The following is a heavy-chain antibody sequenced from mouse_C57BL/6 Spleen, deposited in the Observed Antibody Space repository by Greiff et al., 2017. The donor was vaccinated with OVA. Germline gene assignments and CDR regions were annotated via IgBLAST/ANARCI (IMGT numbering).Heavy chain of an antibody. CDR2: IDPSDSYT. J-gene: IGHJ2*01. CDR1: GYTFTSYW. CDR3: ARWGWSHEKNYFDY. V-gene: IGHV1-59*01. D-gene: IGHD1-1*02. Sequence: QVQLQQPGAELVRPGTSVKLSCKASGYTFTSYWMHWVKQRPGQGFEWIGVIDPSDSYTNYNQKFKGKATLTVDTSSSTAYMQLSSLTSEDSAVYYCARWGWSHEKNYFDYWGQGTTLTVSS.